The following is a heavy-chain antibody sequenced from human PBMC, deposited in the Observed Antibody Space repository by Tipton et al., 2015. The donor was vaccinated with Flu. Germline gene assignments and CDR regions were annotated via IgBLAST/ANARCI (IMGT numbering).Heavy chain of an antibody. CDR1: GFTFSDYY. D-gene: IGHD6-25*01. J-gene: IGHJ4*02. V-gene: IGHV3-15*01. CDR2: IKSKTDGGTT. CDR3: TEDPAAFDY. Sequence: SLRLSCAASGFTFSDYYMSWVRQAPGKGLEWVGRIKSKTDGGTTDYAAPVKGRFTISRDDSKNTLYLQMNSLKTEDTAVYYCTEDPAAFDYGAQETLVTVSS.